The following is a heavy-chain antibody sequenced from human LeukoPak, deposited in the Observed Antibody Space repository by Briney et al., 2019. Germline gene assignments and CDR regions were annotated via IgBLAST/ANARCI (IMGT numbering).Heavy chain of an antibody. CDR1: GYTFTGYY. J-gene: IGHJ4*02. V-gene: IGHV1-2*02. D-gene: IGHD3-22*01. CDR3: ARPRIESGGYYYGH. Sequence: ASVKVSCTASGYTFTGYYMHWVRQAPGQGLEWMGWINPNNGGTNYAQKFQGRVTMTTDTSTNTAYMELSWLTSDDTAVYYCARPRIESGGYYYGHWGQGTLVTVSS. CDR2: INPNNGGT.